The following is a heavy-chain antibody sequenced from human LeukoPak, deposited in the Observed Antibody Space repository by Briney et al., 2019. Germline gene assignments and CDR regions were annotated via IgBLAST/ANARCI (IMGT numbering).Heavy chain of an antibody. J-gene: IGHJ6*03. CDR2: IKQDGSEK. D-gene: IGHD6-19*01. CDR3: AGVASTDYYYYMDV. CDR1: GFTFSSYW. V-gene: IGHV3-7*04. Sequence: GGSLRLSCAASGFTFSSYWMSWVRQAPGKGLEWVANIKQDGSEKYYVDSVKGRFTISRDNAKNSLYLQMNSLRAEDTAVYYWAGVASTDYYYYMDVWGKGTTVTVSS.